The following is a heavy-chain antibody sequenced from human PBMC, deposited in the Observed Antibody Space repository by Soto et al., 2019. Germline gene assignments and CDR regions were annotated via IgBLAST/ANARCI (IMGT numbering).Heavy chain of an antibody. Sequence: LETLSLTCAVYGGSFSGYYWSWIRQPPGKGLEWIGEINHSGSTNYNPSLKSRVTISVDTSKNQFSLKLSSVTAADTAVYYCARYRYFDSIDYWGQGTLVTVSS. J-gene: IGHJ4*02. D-gene: IGHD3-22*01. CDR1: GGSFSGYY. V-gene: IGHV4-34*01. CDR3: ARYRYFDSIDY. CDR2: INHSGST.